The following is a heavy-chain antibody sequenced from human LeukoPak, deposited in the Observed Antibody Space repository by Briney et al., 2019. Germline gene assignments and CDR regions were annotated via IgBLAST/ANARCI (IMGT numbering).Heavy chain of an antibody. CDR1: GYSINNGYY. J-gene: IGHJ4*02. Sequence: PSETLSLTCTVSGYSINNGYYWGWIRQPPGKGLEWIGSIYHSGSTYYNPSLKSRVTISVDTSKNQFSLKLSSVTAADTAVYYCARYSSSSAGDDYWGQGTLVTVSS. CDR3: ARYSSSSAGDDY. D-gene: IGHD6-6*01. V-gene: IGHV4-38-2*02. CDR2: IYHSGST.